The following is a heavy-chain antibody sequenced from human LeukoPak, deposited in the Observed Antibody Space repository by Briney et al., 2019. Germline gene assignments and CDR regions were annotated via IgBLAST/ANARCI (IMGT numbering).Heavy chain of an antibody. J-gene: IGHJ5*02. Sequence: ASVKVSCKASGYSFTDYYMHWVRQAPGQGLEWMGWINLNSGDIKSAQQFQGRVTMTRDTSITTVYMEVSWLTSDDTAIYYCARADRLHGGPYLIGPWGQGTLVTVSS. V-gene: IGHV1-2*02. CDR3: ARADRLHGGPYLIGP. D-gene: IGHD2-21*01. CDR1: GYSFTDYY. CDR2: INLNSGDI.